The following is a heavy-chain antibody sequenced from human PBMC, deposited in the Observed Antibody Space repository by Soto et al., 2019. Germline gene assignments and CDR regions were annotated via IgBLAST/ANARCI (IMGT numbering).Heavy chain of an antibody. CDR3: ARGRTVQRWAFDY. V-gene: IGHV1-3*01. CDR1: GYTFTRYA. D-gene: IGHD2-15*01. Sequence: QVQLVQSGAEVKKPGASVKVSCKASGYTFTRYAMHWVRQAPGQRLEWMGWINAGNGNTKYSQKFQGRVTITRDTSASTAYMELSSLSSEDTAVYYCARGRTVQRWAFDYWGQGTLVTVSS. CDR2: INAGNGNT. J-gene: IGHJ4*02.